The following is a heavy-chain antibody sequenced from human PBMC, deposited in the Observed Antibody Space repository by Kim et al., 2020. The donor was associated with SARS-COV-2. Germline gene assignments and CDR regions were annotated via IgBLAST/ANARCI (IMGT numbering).Heavy chain of an antibody. V-gene: IGHV1-69*13. D-gene: IGHD4-17*01. J-gene: IGHJ4*02. CDR1: GGTFSSYA. Sequence: SVKVSCKASGGTFSSYAISWVRQAPGQGLEWMGWIIPIFGTANYAQKFQGRVTITADESTSTAYMELSSLRSEDTAVYYCAIHGCPRPTCYYGDYMRWAYYFDYWGQGTLVTVSS. CDR3: AIHGCPRPTCYYGDYMRWAYYFDY. CDR2: IIPIFGTA.